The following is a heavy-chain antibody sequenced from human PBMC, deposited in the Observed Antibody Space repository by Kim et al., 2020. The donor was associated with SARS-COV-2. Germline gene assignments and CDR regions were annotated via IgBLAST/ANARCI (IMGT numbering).Heavy chain of an antibody. J-gene: IGHJ4*02. Sequence: YADYVRGRFTVSRDNAKNTLYLQMDSLRAEDTALYYCAKDHESSGWHTFDYWGQGTLVTVSS. CDR3: AKDHESSGWHTFDY. D-gene: IGHD3-22*01. V-gene: IGHV3-23*01.